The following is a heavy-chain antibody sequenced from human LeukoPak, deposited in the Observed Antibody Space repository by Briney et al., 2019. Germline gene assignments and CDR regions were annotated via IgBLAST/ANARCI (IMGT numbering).Heavy chain of an antibody. Sequence: GGSLRLSCAASGFTFSTYSMNWVRQAPGKGLEWVANIKQDGSEKYYVDSVKGRFTISRDNAKNSLYLQMNSLRAEDTAVYYCARAGVRGVRPVDYWGQGTLVTVSS. CDR3: ARAGVRGVRPVDY. V-gene: IGHV3-7*01. J-gene: IGHJ4*02. D-gene: IGHD3-10*02. CDR1: GFTFSTYS. CDR2: IKQDGSEK.